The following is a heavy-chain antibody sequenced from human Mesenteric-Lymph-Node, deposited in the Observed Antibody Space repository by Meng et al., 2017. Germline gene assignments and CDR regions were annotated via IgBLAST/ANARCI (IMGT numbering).Heavy chain of an antibody. CDR3: ARLWRAAAGTDY. V-gene: IGHV5-51*01. Sequence: GESLKISCKGSGYNFAAHWVGWVRQMPGKGLHWIGIIYPGDSGDSDTRYSPSFQGQVTISADKSISTAYLQWSSLKASDTAMYYCARLWRAAAGTDYWGQGTLVTVSS. D-gene: IGHD6-13*01. J-gene: IGHJ4*02. CDR2: IYPGDSGDSDT. CDR1: GYNFAAHW.